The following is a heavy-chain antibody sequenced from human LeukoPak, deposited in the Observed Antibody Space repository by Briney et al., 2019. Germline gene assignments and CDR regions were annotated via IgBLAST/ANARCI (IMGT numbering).Heavy chain of an antibody. CDR1: GGSISSYY. CDR2: IYYSGST. J-gene: IGHJ6*02. V-gene: IGHV4-59*01. CDR3: ARTIYPDGTTVTTSNYYYGMDV. Sequence: SETLSLTCTVSGGSISSYYWSWIRQPPGKGLEWIGYIYYSGSTNYNPSLKSRVTISVDTSKNQFSLKLSSVTAADTAVYYCARTIYPDGTTVTTSNYYYGMDVWGQGTRSPSP. D-gene: IGHD4-17*01.